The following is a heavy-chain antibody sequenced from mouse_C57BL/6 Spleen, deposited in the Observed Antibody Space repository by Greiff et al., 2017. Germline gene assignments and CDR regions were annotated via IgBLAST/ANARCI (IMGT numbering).Heavy chain of an antibody. CDR2: IHPNSGST. CDR3: ARGDWDVWFAY. Sequence: QVHVKQPGAELVKPGASVKLSCKASGYTFTSYWMHWVKQRPGQGLEWIGMIHPNSGSTNYNEKFKSKATLTVDKSSSTAYMQLSSLTSEDSAVYYCARGDWDVWFAYWGQGTLVTVSA. V-gene: IGHV1-64*01. D-gene: IGHD4-1*01. J-gene: IGHJ3*01. CDR1: GYTFTSYW.